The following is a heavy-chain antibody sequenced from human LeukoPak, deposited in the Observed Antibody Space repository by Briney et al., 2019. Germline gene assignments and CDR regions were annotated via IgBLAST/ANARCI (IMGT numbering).Heavy chain of an antibody. CDR3: AKGDYYGSGSREFGY. CDR1: GFTFSSYG. J-gene: IGHJ4*02. V-gene: IGHV3-30*02. CDR2: IRYDGSNK. D-gene: IGHD3-10*01. Sequence: GSLRLSCAASGFTFSSYGMHWVRQAPGKGLEWVAFIRYDGSNKYYADSVKGRFTISRDNSKNTLYLQMNSLRAEDTAVYYCAKGDYYGSGSREFGYWGQGTLVTVSS.